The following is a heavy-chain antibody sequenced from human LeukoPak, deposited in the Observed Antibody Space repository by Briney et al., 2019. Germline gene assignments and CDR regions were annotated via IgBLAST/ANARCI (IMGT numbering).Heavy chain of an antibody. CDR1: GYTFTDYY. CDR2: MNPNSGNT. J-gene: IGHJ5*02. Sequence: ASVKVSCKASGYTFTDYYLHWVRQAPGQGLEWMGWMNPNSGNTGYAQKFQGRVTITRNTSISTAYMELSSLRSEDTAVYYCAREPVGATTFGWFDPWGQGTLVTVSS. V-gene: IGHV1-8*03. D-gene: IGHD1-26*01. CDR3: AREPVGATTFGWFDP.